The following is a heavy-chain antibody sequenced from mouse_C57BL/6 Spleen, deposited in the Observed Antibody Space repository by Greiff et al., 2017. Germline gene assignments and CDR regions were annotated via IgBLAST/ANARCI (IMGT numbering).Heavy chain of an antibody. V-gene: IGHV5-6*01. CDR3: ARQPSGYAMDY. Sequence: EVQRVESGGDLVKPGGSLKLSCAASGFTFSSYGMSWVRQTPDKRLEWVATISSGGSYTYYPDSVKGRFTISRDNAKNTLYLQMSSLKSEDTAMYYCARQPSGYAMDYWGQGTSVTVSS. CDR1: GFTFSSYG. D-gene: IGHD6-1*01. CDR2: ISSGGSYT. J-gene: IGHJ4*01.